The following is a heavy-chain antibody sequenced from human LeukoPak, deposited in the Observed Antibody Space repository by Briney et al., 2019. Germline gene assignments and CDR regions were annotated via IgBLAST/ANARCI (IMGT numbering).Heavy chain of an antibody. D-gene: IGHD2-21*01. J-gene: IGHJ6*02. V-gene: IGHV1-69*01. CDR1: GGTFSSYA. CDR3: ATGAAIRSYYYGMDV. Sequence: SVKVSCKASGGTFSSYAISWVRQAPGQGLEWMGGIIPIFGTANYAQKFQGRVTITADESTSTAYMELSSLRSEDTAVYYCATGAAIRSYYYGMDVWGQGTTVTVSS. CDR2: IIPIFGTA.